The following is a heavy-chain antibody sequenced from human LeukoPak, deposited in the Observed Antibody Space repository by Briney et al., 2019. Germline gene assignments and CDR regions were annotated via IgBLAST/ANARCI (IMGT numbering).Heavy chain of an antibody. CDR3: AKETSDQRY. CDR2: ISWNSGSI. Sequence: PGGSLRLSCAASGFTFDDYAMHWVRQAPGKGLEWVSGISWNSGSIGYADSVKGRFTISRDNSKNMLYLEMNSLRAEDTAVYYCAKETSDQRYWGQGTLVTVSS. J-gene: IGHJ4*02. CDR1: GFTFDDYA. V-gene: IGHV3-9*01. D-gene: IGHD6-6*01.